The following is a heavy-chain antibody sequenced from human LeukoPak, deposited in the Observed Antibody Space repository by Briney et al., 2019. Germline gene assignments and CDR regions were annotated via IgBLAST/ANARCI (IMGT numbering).Heavy chain of an antibody. J-gene: IGHJ5*02. CDR3: ARSKYSSSWYNFWFDP. CDR1: GGSISSYY. CDR2: IYYSGST. Sequence: PSETLSLTCTVSGGSISSYYWSWIRQPPGKGLEWIGYIYYSGSTYYNPSLKSRVTISVDTSKNQFSLKLSSVTAADTAVYYCARSKYSSSWYNFWFDPWGQGTLVTVSS. D-gene: IGHD6-13*01. V-gene: IGHV4-59*12.